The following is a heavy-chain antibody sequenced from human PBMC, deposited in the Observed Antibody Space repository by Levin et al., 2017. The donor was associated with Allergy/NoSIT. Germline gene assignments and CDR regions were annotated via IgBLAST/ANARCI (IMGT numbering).Heavy chain of an antibody. V-gene: IGHV3-30-3*01. CDR1: GFTFSNYA. CDR3: VREIAEEGT. CDR2: ISDDGSCE. Sequence: LSLTCAASGFTFSNYAMHWVRQAPGKGLEWVGVISDDGSCEFYIDSVKGRFTISRDNSKNRLYLQMDSLRAEDTALYYCVREIAEEGTWGQGTLVIVSS. D-gene: IGHD1-1*01. J-gene: IGHJ4*02.